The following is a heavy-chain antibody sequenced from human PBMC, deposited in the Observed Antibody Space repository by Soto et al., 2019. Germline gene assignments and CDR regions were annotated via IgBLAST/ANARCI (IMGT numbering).Heavy chain of an antibody. CDR3: VKDSESSGYLTHLDY. Sequence: VQLVESGGALVQPGRSLRLSCVASGFTFDDYAIHWVRQSPGKGLEWVSGLTWNGDIIGYGDSVKGRFTISRDKDKNSLYLEMHSLRVEDTALYYCVKDSESSGYLTHLDYWGQGTLVTVSS. V-gene: IGHV3-9*01. D-gene: IGHD3-22*01. J-gene: IGHJ4*02. CDR2: LTWNGDII. CDR1: GFTFDDYA.